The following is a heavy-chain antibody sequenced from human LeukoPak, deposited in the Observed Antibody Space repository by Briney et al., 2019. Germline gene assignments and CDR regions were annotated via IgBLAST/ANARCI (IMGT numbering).Heavy chain of an antibody. CDR3: ARDQGEWGYTYGRRGGFYYYYYMDV. V-gene: IGHV3-9*01. J-gene: IGHJ6*03. Sequence: GGSLRLSCAASGFTFDDYAMHWVRQAPGKGLEWVSGISWNSGSIGYADSVKGRFTISRDNAKNSLYLQMNSLRAEDTAVYYCARDQGEWGYTYGRRGGFYYYYYMDVWGKGTTVTISS. D-gene: IGHD5-18*01. CDR1: GFTFDDYA. CDR2: ISWNSGSI.